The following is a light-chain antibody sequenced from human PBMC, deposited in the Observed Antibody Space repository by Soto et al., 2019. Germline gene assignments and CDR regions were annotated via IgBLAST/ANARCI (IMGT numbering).Light chain of an antibody. J-gene: IGKJ1*01. V-gene: IGKV3-15*01. Sequence: ENVFTQSPGTLSLSPGERATLSCRASQTVSSTYLACYQQKPGQAPSLIIYGASTRATGIPARFSGSGSGTDLTLTISSLQSEDFAVYYCQHYNYWPPKTFGQGTKVDIK. CDR3: QHYNYWPPKT. CDR2: GAS. CDR1: QTVSSTY.